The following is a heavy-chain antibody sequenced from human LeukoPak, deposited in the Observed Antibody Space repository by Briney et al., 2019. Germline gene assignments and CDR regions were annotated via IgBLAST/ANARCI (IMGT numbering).Heavy chain of an antibody. D-gene: IGHD3-10*01. V-gene: IGHV4-39*07. CDR2: IYYSGST. J-gene: IGHJ6*02. CDR1: GGSISSINYY. CDR3: AALWFGEMDV. Sequence: SETLSLTCTVSGGSISSINYYWGWIRQPPGKGLEWIGNIYYSGSTYYNPSLKSRVTISVDTSKNQFSLKLSSVTAADTAVYYCAALWFGEMDVWGQGTTVTVSS.